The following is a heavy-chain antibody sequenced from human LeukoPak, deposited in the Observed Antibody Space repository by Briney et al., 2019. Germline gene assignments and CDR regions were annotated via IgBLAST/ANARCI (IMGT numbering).Heavy chain of an antibody. V-gene: IGHV3-30*02. CDR2: IRYDGTNK. Sequence: GGSLRLSCEASGFTFSSYGMHWVRQAPGKGLGWVAFIRYDGTNKNYEDSVKGRFTISRDNSKNTLYLQMNSLRAEDTAVYYCANGQVRGGSYYGVDVWGQGTTVTASS. D-gene: IGHD3-10*01. CDR1: GFTFSSYG. CDR3: ANGQVRGGSYYGVDV. J-gene: IGHJ6*02.